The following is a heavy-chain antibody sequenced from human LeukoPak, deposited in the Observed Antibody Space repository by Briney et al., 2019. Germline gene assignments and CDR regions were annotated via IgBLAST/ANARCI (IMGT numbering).Heavy chain of an antibody. CDR2: INPNSGDT. J-gene: IGHJ6*02. CDR1: GYTFTGYY. CDR3: ARGGGSGSNGMDV. V-gene: IGHV1-2*02. Sequence: GASVKVSCKASGYTFTGYYMHWVRQAPGQGLEWMGWINPNSGDTDYAQKFQGRVTMTRDTSISTAYMELSRLTSDDTAVYYCARGGGSGSNGMDVWGQGTTVTVSS. D-gene: IGHD3-10*01.